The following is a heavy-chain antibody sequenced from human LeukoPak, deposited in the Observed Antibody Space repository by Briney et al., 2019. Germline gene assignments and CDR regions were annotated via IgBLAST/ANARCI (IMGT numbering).Heavy chain of an antibody. CDR3: AREKQYPTGSHDY. D-gene: IGHD3-9*01. V-gene: IGHV4-39*07. Sequence: SETLSLTCTVSGGSISSSSYYWAWIRQPPGKGLEWIGNIYYSGSTYYNPSLNSRVAISLDTSKNQFSLKLSSVTAVDTAVYYCAREKQYPTGSHDYWGQGTLVTVSS. CDR1: GGSISSSSYY. J-gene: IGHJ4*02. CDR2: IYYSGST.